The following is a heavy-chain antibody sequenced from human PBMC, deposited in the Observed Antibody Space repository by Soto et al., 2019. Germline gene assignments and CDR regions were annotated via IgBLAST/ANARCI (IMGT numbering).Heavy chain of an antibody. D-gene: IGHD3-22*01. CDR3: ARGNYYDSSGFDY. V-gene: IGHV4-30-2*01. CDR2: IYHSGST. Sequence: TSETLSLTCAVSGGSISSGGYSWSWIRRPPGKGLEWIGYIYHSGSTYYNPSLKSRVTISVDRSKNQFSLKLSSVTAADTAVYYCARGNYYDSSGFDYWGQGTLVTVSS. CDR1: GGSISSGGYS. J-gene: IGHJ4*02.